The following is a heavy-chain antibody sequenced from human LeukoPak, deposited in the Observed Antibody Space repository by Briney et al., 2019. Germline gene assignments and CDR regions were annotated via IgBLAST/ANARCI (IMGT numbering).Heavy chain of an antibody. CDR3: ARDSLYNFWSGYYHTTYYFDY. D-gene: IGHD3-3*01. J-gene: IGHJ4*02. Sequence: SQTLSLTCTVSGGSISSGNYYWSWIRQPAGKGLEWIGHIYTSGSTNYNPSLKSRVTMSVDTSKTQFSLNLSSMTAADTAVYYCARDSLYNFWSGYYHTTYYFDYWGQGTLVTVSS. V-gene: IGHV4-61*09. CDR2: IYTSGST. CDR1: GGSISSGNYY.